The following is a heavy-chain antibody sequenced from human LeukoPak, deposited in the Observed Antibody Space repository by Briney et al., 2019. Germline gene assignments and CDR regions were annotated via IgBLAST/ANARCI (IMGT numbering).Heavy chain of an antibody. V-gene: IGHV3-7*01. CDR2: IKQDGSEK. D-gene: IGHD3-16*01. CDR1: GFTFSSYW. Sequence: GGSLRLSCAASGFTFSSYWMSWVRQAPGKGLEWVANIKQDGSEKHYVDSVKGRFTISRDDAKKSLYLQMNSLRVEDTAIYYCASDGGPFDYWGQGTLVTVSS. CDR3: ASDGGPFDY. J-gene: IGHJ4*02.